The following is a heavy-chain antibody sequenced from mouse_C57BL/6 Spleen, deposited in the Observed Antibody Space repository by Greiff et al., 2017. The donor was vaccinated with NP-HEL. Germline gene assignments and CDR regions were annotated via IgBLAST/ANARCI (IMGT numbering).Heavy chain of an antibody. Sequence: VQLQQPGAELVRPGSSVKLSCKASGYTFTSYWMHWVKQRPIQGLEWIGNIDPSDSETHYNQKFKDKATLTVDKSSSTAYMQLSSLTSEDSAVYYCARRVGNYAMDYWGQGTSVTVSS. J-gene: IGHJ4*01. D-gene: IGHD1-1*02. CDR2: IDPSDSET. CDR3: ARRVGNYAMDY. V-gene: IGHV1-52*01. CDR1: GYTFTSYW.